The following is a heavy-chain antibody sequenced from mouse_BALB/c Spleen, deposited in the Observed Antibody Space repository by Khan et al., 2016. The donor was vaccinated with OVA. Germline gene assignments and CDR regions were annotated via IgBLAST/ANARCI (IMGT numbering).Heavy chain of an antibody. D-gene: IGHD2-14*01. J-gene: IGHJ2*01. CDR1: GFTFSSYG. CDR2: ISGDSSTI. Sequence: EVELVESGGGLVQPGGSRKLSCAASGFTFSSYGMHWVRQAPEKGLEWVAYISGDSSTIHYADTVKGRFTISRDNPKNTLFLQMTSLMSEDTAMFSGATSCYNRYNINYWGPGTTLTVSS. V-gene: IGHV5-17*02. CDR3: ATSCYNRYNINY.